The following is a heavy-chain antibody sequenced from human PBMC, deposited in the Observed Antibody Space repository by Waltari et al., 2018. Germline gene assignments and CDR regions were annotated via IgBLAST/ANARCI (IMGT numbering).Heavy chain of an antibody. V-gene: IGHV3-30*02. CDR1: GFTFSHFG. J-gene: IGHJ4*02. D-gene: IGHD2-2*02. CDR2: NWFDGSDK. CDR3: AKDAFGNTYLDF. Sequence: QVNLVESGGGVVQPGGSLRLSCATSGFTFSHFGMHWVRQAPGKGLEWVALNWFDGSDKFYADSVRGRFTISRDNSARTLYLDMDSLRLDDTAMYYCAKDAFGNTYLDFWGQGTLVTVSS.